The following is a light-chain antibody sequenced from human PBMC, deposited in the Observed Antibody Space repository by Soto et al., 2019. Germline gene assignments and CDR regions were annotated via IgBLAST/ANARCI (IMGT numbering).Light chain of an antibody. CDR1: QSVSSN. CDR2: GAS. V-gene: IGKV3-15*01. CDR3: QQYNNWLIT. J-gene: IGKJ5*01. Sequence: EIVMTQSPATLSVSPGERATLSCRASQSVSSNLAWYQQKPGQAPRPLIYGASTRATGIPARFSGSGSGTEFTLTISSLQSEDFEVYYCQQYNNWLITFGQGTRLEIK.